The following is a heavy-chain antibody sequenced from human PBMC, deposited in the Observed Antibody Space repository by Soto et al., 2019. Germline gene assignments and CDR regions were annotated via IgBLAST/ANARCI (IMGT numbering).Heavy chain of an antibody. CDR1: GFTFSSYG. CDR2: ISYDGGLQ. V-gene: IGHV3-30*03. Sequence: QAQLVESGGGVVQPGRSLRLSCAASGFTFSSYGMHWVRQAPGTGLEWVAVISYDGGLQHHADSVKRRFTNSRDNSKNMVLLQMNSLRAEDTAVYYCVSDRGYGHASVPYSWGQGTLVSVSS. CDR3: VSDRGYGHASVPYS. J-gene: IGHJ4*02. D-gene: IGHD5-18*01.